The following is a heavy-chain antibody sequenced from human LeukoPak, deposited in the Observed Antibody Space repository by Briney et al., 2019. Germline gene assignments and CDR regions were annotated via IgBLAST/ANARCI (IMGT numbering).Heavy chain of an antibody. CDR3: AKDNYDGLRYLDWFADY. V-gene: IGHV3-30*18. CDR2: ISHSGRDE. CDR1: GLTVGSDC. J-gene: IGHJ4*02. Sequence: AGALGPAYEADGLTVGSDCMSWVRPDPGKRLEWAAVISHSGRDEYAESVKGRFTISRDNSKNTVYLQMNSLRAEDTAIYYCAKDNYDGLRYLDWFADYWGQGTLVTVSA. D-gene: IGHD3-9*01.